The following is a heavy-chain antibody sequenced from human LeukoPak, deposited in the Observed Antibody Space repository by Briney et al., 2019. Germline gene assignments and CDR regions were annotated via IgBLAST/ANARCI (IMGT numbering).Heavy chain of an antibody. CDR2: VSSSGSHK. Sequence: GGSLRLSCAASGFTFPTSGMNWVRQAPGKGLEWVSTVSSSGSHKYYVDSVKGRFTISRDNAKDSLYLQMNSLRAEDTAVYFCARLSGGDLGAFDIWGQGTMVLVSS. J-gene: IGHJ3*02. V-gene: IGHV3-21*06. CDR1: GFTFPTSG. D-gene: IGHD2-21*02. CDR3: ARLSGGDLGAFDI.